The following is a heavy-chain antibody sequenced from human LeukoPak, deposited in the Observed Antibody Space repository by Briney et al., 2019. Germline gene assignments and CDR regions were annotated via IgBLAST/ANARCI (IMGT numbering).Heavy chain of an antibody. CDR1: AGSFSAYF. Sequence: SETLSLTCAAYAGSFSAYFWSWIRQPPGKGLKCIGEINRGGTTEYNPSLKSRVTISVDTSKNQVSLKVTSVTAADTAVYYCALSTTTVTTRTMDHWGQGTLVTVSS. V-gene: IGHV4-34*01. CDR3: ALSTTTVTTRTMDH. CDR2: INRGGTT. J-gene: IGHJ4*02. D-gene: IGHD4-17*01.